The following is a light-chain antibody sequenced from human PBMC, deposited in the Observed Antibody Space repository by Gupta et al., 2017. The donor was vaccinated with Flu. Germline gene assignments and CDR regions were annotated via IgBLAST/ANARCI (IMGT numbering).Light chain of an antibody. CDR1: STDLGGYND. V-gene: IGLV2-14*01. J-gene: IGLJ3*02. CDR2: EVT. CDR3: GSYTSSSTWV. Sequence: QSALTHPASVSGSPGQSITLPCTGPSTDLGGYNDVSWYLQHPGKAPKLMIYEVTSRPAGVSNRFSGSKSGNTASLTVSGLQAEDEADYFCGSYTSSSTWVFGGGTKLTVL.